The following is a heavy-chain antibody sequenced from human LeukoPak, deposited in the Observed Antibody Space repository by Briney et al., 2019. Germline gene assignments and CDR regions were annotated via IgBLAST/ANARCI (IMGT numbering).Heavy chain of an antibody. CDR1: GLIVSSNY. D-gene: IGHD1-26*01. V-gene: IGHV3-53*01. CDR3: ARARSGSYDF. CDR2: IYSGGTI. Sequence: GGSLRLSCAASGLIVSSNYMSWVRQAPGKGLEWVSVIYSGGTIYYAGSVKGRFTISRDNSKNTLYLQMNSLRAGDTAVYYCARARSGSYDFWGQGTLVTVSS. J-gene: IGHJ4*02.